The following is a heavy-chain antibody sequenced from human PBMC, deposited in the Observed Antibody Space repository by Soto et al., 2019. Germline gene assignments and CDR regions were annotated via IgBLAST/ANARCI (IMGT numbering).Heavy chain of an antibody. CDR2: IYYSRSP. V-gene: IGHV4-59*01. Sequence: SETLSLTCTVSGDSISSSYWNWIRQPPGKGLEWIGFIYYSRSPNYNPSLKSRVTISVDTSKNQFSLKLSSVTAADTAVYYCARDLGGYNFFDYWGQGILVTVSS. D-gene: IGHD6-25*01. CDR3: ARDLGGYNFFDY. CDR1: GDSISSSY. J-gene: IGHJ4*02.